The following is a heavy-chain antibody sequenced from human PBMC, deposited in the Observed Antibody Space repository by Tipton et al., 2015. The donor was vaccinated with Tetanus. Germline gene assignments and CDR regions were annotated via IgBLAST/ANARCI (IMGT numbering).Heavy chain of an antibody. D-gene: IGHD4-17*01. J-gene: IGHJ4*02. CDR3: AKDTHNDYGDRFDY. CDR1: GFTFDDYA. V-gene: IGHV3-9*01. Sequence: SLRLSCAASGFTFDDYAMHWVRQAPGKGLEWVSGISWNSGSIGYADSVKGRFTISRDNAKNSLYLQVNSLRAEDTALYYCAKDTHNDYGDRFDYWGQGTLVTVSS. CDR2: ISWNSGSI.